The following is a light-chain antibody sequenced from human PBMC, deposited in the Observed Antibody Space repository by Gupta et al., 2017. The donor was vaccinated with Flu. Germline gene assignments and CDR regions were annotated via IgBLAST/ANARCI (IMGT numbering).Light chain of an antibody. CDR1: SGSVCSSYH. CDR3: VLYMGSGTWV. CDR2: STN. Sequence: TVTLTCALSSGSVCSSYHPSWYQQTPGQAPRTVIYSTNTRSAGVPDRFSGSTLGNNAALTITGAQADDESDYYCVLYMGSGTWVFGGGTKLTVL. J-gene: IGLJ3*02. V-gene: IGLV8-61*01.